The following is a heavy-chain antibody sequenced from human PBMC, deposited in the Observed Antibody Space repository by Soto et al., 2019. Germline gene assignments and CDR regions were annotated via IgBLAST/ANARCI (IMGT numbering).Heavy chain of an antibody. CDR3: AKDSSRGYYYGMDV. CDR2: ICCDGSNK. Sequence: GGSLRLSCAASGFTFSSYGMHWVRQAPGKGLEWVAVICCDGSNKYYADSVKGRFTISRDNSKNTLYLQMNSLRAEDTAVYYCAKDSSRGYYYGMDVWGQGTTVTVSS. J-gene: IGHJ6*02. V-gene: IGHV3-33*06. D-gene: IGHD6-6*01. CDR1: GFTFSSYG.